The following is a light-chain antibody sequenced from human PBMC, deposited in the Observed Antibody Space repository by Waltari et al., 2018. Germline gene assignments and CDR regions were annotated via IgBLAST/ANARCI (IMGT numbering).Light chain of an antibody. V-gene: IGKV3-15*01. CDR2: DAS. Sequence: EKVMTQSPATLSVSPGEVVTLSCRASQSVSSNVAWYQHRPGQAPRLLIYDASTRASGIPARFSGSWSGTEFTLTISGPQSEDCALYYCQQYNDWYSFGQGTKLEIK. J-gene: IGKJ2*03. CDR3: QQYNDWYS. CDR1: QSVSSN.